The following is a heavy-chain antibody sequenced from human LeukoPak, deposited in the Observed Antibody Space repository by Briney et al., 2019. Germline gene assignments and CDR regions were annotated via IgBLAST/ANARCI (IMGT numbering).Heavy chain of an antibody. D-gene: IGHD2-15*01. Sequence: GGSLRLSCAASGFTFSNYAMSWVRQAPGKGLEWVSGISGSGDSTYYADSVKGRFTISRDNSKNTLYLQTNSLRAEDTAVYYCAKLGRSYYYYMDVWGKGTTVTVSS. V-gene: IGHV3-23*01. J-gene: IGHJ6*03. CDR3: AKLGRSYYYYMDV. CDR1: GFTFSNYA. CDR2: ISGSGDST.